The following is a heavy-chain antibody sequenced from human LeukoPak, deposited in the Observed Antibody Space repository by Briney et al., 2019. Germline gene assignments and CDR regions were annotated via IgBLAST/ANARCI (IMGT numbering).Heavy chain of an antibody. V-gene: IGHV1-69*04. CDR2: IIPILGIA. D-gene: IGHD1-1*01. CDR1: GGTFSSYT. Sequence: SVKVSCKASGGTFSSYTISWVRQAPGQGLEWMGRIIPILGIANYAQKFQGRVTITADKSTSTAYMELSSLRSEDTAVDSCARDLGGPTGTTDYYYYYMDVWGKGTTVTVSS. CDR3: ARDLGGPTGTTDYYYYYMDV. J-gene: IGHJ6*03.